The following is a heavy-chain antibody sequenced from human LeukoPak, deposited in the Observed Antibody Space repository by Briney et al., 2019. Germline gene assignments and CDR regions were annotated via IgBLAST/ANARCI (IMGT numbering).Heavy chain of an antibody. J-gene: IGHJ4*02. CDR2: MNPNNGNT. CDR1: GYTFTSYD. Sequence: EASVKVSCKASGYTFTSYDINWVRQASGQGLEWMGWMNPNNGNTGYAQKFQGRVTMTRDTAISTAYMELSGLRSEDTAVYYCARGRGSSTWDYFDYWGQGTLVTVSS. D-gene: IGHD6-13*01. CDR3: ARGRGSSTWDYFDY. V-gene: IGHV1-8*01.